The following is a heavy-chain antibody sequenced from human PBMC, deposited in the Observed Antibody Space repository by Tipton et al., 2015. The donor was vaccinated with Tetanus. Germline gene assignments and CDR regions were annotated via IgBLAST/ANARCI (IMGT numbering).Heavy chain of an antibody. J-gene: IGHJ4*02. Sequence: TLSLTCAVHVGSFGGYYWSWIRQPPGKGLEWIGEINHSGGTNYNPSLKSRVTISIDTSKNQFSLKLNSVTAADTAVYYCARDPSGGVSYFDYWGQGTRVTDTS. V-gene: IGHV4-34*01. CDR3: ARDPSGGVSYFDY. CDR1: VGSFGGYY. CDR2: INHSGGT. D-gene: IGHD2-8*01.